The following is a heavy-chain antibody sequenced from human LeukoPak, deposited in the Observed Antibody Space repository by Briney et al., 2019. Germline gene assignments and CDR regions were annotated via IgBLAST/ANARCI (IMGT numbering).Heavy chain of an antibody. CDR2: INPNSGVT. J-gene: IGHJ4*02. V-gene: IGHV1-2*02. CDR1: GYTFTGYY. Sequence: ASVKVTCKVSGYTFTGYYLHWVRQAPGQGLEWVGWINPNSGVTNYAQKFQGRVSMTSDTSISTVYMELSRLRYDDTAVYFCSREDYWGQGTLVTVSS. CDR3: SREDY.